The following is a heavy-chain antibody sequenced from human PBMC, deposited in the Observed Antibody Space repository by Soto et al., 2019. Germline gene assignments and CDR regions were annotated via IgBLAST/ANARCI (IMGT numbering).Heavy chain of an antibody. J-gene: IGHJ4*02. Sequence: SETLSLTCTVSGGSISSSSHYWGWIRQPPGKGLEWIGSMFYSGSTYYNPSRKSRVTISVDTSRNQFSLKLSSVTAADTAVYYCSRRESYDFWRGYHMGIDYWGQGTLVTVSS. CDR2: MFYSGST. D-gene: IGHD3-3*01. CDR3: SRRESYDFWRGYHMGIDY. V-gene: IGHV4-39*01. CDR1: GGSISSSSHY.